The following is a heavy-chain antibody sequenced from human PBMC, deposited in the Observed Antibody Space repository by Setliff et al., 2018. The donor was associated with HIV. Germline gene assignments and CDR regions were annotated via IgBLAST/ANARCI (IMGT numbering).Heavy chain of an antibody. J-gene: IGHJ4*02. CDR3: AKELSYCSGGNCYFDS. CDR1: GGTFRKYS. V-gene: IGHV1-69*06. Sequence: SVKVSCKVSGGTFRKYSMNWIRQAPGQGLEWMGGIVPIFGSTKYAQKFQGRVTITADKSTRTAYMELSSLRSEDTAVYYCAKELSYCSGGNCYFDSWGQGTLVTVSS. D-gene: IGHD2-15*01. CDR2: IVPIFGST.